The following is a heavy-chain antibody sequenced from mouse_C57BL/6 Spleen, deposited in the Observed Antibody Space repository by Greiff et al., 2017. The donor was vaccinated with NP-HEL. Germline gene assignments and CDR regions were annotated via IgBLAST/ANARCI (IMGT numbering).Heavy chain of an antibody. CDR3: AREEDYDGPFDN. V-gene: IGHV5-16*01. J-gene: IGHJ2*01. Sequence: EVKLMESEGGLVQPGRSMKLSCTASGFTFSDYYMAWVRQVPEKGLEWVANINYDGSSTYYLDSLKSRFIISRDNAKNILYLQMSSLKSEDTATYYCAREEDYDGPFDNWGEGTTLTVSS. CDR2: INYDGSST. CDR1: GFTFSDYY. D-gene: IGHD2-4*01.